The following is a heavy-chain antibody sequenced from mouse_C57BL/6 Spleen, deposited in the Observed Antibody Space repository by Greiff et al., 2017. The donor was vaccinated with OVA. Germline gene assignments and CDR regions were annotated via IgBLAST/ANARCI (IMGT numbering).Heavy chain of an antibody. CDR1: GYTFTSYG. V-gene: IGHV1-81*01. J-gene: IGHJ1*03. CDR2: IYPRSGNT. Sequence: VQLQQSGAELARPGASVKLSCKASGYTFTSYGISWVKQRTGQGLEWIGEIYPRSGNTYYNEKFKGKATLTADKSSSTAYMELRSLTSEDSAVYFCASYDYDDGNWYFDVWGTGTTVTVSS. D-gene: IGHD2-4*01. CDR3: ASYDYDDGNWYFDV.